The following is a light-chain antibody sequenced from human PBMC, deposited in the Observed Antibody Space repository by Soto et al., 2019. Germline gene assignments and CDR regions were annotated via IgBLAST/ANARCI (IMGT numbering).Light chain of an antibody. CDR3: QHSNSFPLT. J-gene: IGKJ4*01. Sequence: DIQMTQSPSSVSASVGDRVTITCRASQVISSRLAWYQQKPGKAPNLLIYAASSLQSGVPSRFSGSGSETDFTLTIGSLQPEDFATYYCQHSNSFPLTFGGGTKVEIK. CDR1: QVISSR. V-gene: IGKV1-12*01. CDR2: AAS.